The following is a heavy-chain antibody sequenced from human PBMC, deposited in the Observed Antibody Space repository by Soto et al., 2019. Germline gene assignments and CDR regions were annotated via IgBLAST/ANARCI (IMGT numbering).Heavy chain of an antibody. Sequence: TLSLTCAISGDSVSSYSAAWNWIRQSPSGGLEWLGRTYYRSRFFSDYAESVKSRIIINPDTSKNQFSLQLKSVTPEDTAVYYCVRDRYSNSGWFDPWGQGTPVTVSS. D-gene: IGHD3-10*01. CDR3: VRDRYSNSGWFDP. V-gene: IGHV6-1*01. CDR1: GDSVSSYSAA. J-gene: IGHJ5*02. CDR2: TYYRSRFFS.